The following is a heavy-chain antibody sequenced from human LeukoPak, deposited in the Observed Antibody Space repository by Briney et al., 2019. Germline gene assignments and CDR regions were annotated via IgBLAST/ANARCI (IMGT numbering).Heavy chain of an antibody. CDR1: GFPFSNYA. J-gene: IGHJ4*02. Sequence: QAGGSLRLSCAASGFPFSNYAMSWVRQAPGKGLEWVSAISGSDGSTNYADSVKGRFTISRDNSKNTLYLQMNSLRAEDTAVYYCARRSGIAVAGAFDYWGQGTLVTVSS. V-gene: IGHV3-23*01. D-gene: IGHD6-19*01. CDR3: ARRSGIAVAGAFDY. CDR2: ISGSDGST.